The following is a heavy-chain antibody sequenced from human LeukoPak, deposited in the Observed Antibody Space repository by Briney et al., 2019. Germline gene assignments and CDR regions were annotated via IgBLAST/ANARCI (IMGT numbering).Heavy chain of an antibody. D-gene: IGHD3-9*01. V-gene: IGHV4-4*07. CDR3: ARDQFNYDILTGYYLGYNWFDP. CDR1: GGSISSSYY. J-gene: IGHJ5*02. Sequence: SETLSLTCAVSGGSISSSYYWSWIRQPAGKGLEWIGRIYTSGSTNYNPSLKSRVTMSVDTSKNQFSLKLSSVTAADTAVYYCARDQFNYDILTGYYLGYNWFDPWGQGTLVTVSS. CDR2: IYTSGST.